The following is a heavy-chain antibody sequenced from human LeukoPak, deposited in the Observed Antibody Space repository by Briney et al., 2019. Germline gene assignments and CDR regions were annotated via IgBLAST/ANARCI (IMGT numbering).Heavy chain of an antibody. J-gene: IGHJ4*02. CDR2: IIPIFGTA. CDR3: ASGRVGAAAHFDY. V-gene: IGHV1-69*05. CDR1: GGTFSSYA. D-gene: IGHD1-26*01. Sequence: GSSVKVSCKASGGTFSSYAISWVRQAPGQGLEWMGGIIPIFGTANYAQKFQGRVTITTDESTSTAYMELSSLRSEDTAVYYCASGRVGAAAHFDYWGQGTLVTVSS.